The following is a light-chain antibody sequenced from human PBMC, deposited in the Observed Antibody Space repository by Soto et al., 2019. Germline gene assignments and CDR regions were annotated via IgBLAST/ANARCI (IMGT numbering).Light chain of an antibody. CDR1: SSDVGSYNY. V-gene: IGLV2-14*01. CDR2: DVS. Sequence: QSALTQPASVSGSPGQSITISCTGTSSDVGSYNYVSWYQQHPGKAPKLMIYDVSNRPSGVSDRFSGSKSGNTASLTISGLQAEDEADYYCSSYRRTNTKVFGGGTKLTVL. CDR3: SSYRRTNTKV. J-gene: IGLJ2*01.